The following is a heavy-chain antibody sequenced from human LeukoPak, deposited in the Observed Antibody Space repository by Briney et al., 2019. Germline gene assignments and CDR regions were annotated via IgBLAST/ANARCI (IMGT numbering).Heavy chain of an antibody. D-gene: IGHD1-26*01. CDR3: AKQPTRATTPKSFDY. CDR1: GFTFSSYA. Sequence: GGSLRLSCAASGFTFSSYAMSWVRQAPGKGLEWVSAISGSGGSTYYADSVKGRFTISRDNSKNTLYLQMNSLRAEDTAVYYCAKQPTRATTPKSFDYWGQGTLVTVSS. J-gene: IGHJ4*02. V-gene: IGHV3-23*01. CDR2: ISGSGGST.